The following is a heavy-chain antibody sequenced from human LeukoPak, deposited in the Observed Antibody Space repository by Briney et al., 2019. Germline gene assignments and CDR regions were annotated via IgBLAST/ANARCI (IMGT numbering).Heavy chain of an antibody. CDR3: AREVMVGATTA. V-gene: IGHV4-61*02. J-gene: IGHJ5*02. CDR2: IHSSGTT. D-gene: IGHD1-26*01. Sequence: SETLSLTCTVSGASISSGSYYWSWIRQPAGKGLEWIRRIHSSGTTKYDPSLKSRVTISIDTSKNQFSLRLSSVTAADTAVYYCAREVMVGATTAWGQGTLVTVSS. CDR1: GASISSGSYY.